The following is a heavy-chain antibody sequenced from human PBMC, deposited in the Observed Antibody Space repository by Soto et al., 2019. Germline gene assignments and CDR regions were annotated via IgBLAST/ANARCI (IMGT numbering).Heavy chain of an antibody. D-gene: IGHD2-2*01. CDR3: ARAVPAAPVYYYYGMDV. CDR1: GGTFSSYT. J-gene: IGHJ6*02. CDR2: IIPILGIA. V-gene: IGHV1-69*02. Sequence: QVQLVQSGAEVKKPGSSVKVSCKASGGTFSSYTISWVRQAPGQGLEWMGRIIPILGIANYAQKFQGRVTITADKSTSTAYMELSSLRSEDTAVYYCARAVPAAPVYYYYGMDVWGQGTTVTVSS.